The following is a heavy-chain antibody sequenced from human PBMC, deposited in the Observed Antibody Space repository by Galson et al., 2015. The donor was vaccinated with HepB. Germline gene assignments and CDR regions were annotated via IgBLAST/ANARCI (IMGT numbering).Heavy chain of an antibody. J-gene: IGHJ4*02. D-gene: IGHD7-27*01. V-gene: IGHV3-33*01. CDR3: ARDRNWGWGPGDS. Sequence: SLRLSCAASGFTFSSSGMHWVRQAPGKGLEWVAVIWYDGSKTYYADSVKGRFTISRDNSKKTLYLQTNSLRAEDTAVYYCARDRNWGWGPGDSWGQGTLVTVSS. CDR1: GFTFSSSG. CDR2: IWYDGSKT.